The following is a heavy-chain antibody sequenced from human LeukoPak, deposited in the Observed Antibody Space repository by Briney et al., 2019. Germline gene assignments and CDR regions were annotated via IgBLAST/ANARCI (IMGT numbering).Heavy chain of an antibody. D-gene: IGHD5-12*01. CDR2: ISSSSSYI. CDR3: ARDIDSGYEFAFGI. Sequence: GGSLRLSCAASGFTFSSYWMHWVRQAPGKGLVWVSSISSSSSYIYYADSVKGRFTISRDNAKNSLYLQMNSLRAEDTAVYYCARDIDSGYEFAFGIWGQGTMVTVSS. V-gene: IGHV3-21*01. J-gene: IGHJ3*02. CDR1: GFTFSSYW.